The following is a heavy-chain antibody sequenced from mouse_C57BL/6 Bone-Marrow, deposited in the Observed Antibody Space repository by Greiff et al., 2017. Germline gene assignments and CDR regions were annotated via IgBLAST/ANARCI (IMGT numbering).Heavy chain of an antibody. V-gene: IGHV5-17*01. Sequence: EVHLVESGGGLVKPGGSLKLSCAASGFTFSDYGMHWVRKAPEKGLEWVAYISSGSSTIYYADTVKGRFTISRDNAKNTLFLQMTGLRSEDTAMYYCARYLGDYWGQGTTLTVSS. J-gene: IGHJ2*01. CDR3: ARYLGDY. CDR2: ISSGSSTI. CDR1: GFTFSDYG. D-gene: IGHD3-3*01.